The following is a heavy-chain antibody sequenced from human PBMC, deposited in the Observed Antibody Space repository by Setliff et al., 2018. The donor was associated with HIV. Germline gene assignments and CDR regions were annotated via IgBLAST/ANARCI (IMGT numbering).Heavy chain of an antibody. V-gene: IGHV1-69*05. CDR1: GYTFTSYA. J-gene: IGHJ4*02. CDR3: ARAAYGLFEF. CDR2: IIPIFGTA. Sequence: GASVKVSCKASGYTFTSYAMNWVRQAPGQGLEWMGGIIPIFGTANYAQKFQGRVTITTDESTSTVYMELSSLRSEDTAVYYCARAAYGLFEFWGPGTLVTVSS. D-gene: IGHD2-8*01.